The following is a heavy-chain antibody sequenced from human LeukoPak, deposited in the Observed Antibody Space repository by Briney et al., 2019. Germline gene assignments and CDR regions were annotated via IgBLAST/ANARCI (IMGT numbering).Heavy chain of an antibody. Sequence: ASVKVSCTASGYTFTGYYMHWVRQAPGQGLEWMGWINPNSGGTNYAQKFQGRVTMTRDTSISTAYMELSRLRSDDTAVYYCARDPPTLWFGELLLSGIDYWGQGTLVTVSS. CDR2: INPNSGGT. V-gene: IGHV1-2*02. D-gene: IGHD3-10*01. J-gene: IGHJ4*02. CDR1: GYTFTGYY. CDR3: ARDPPTLWFGELLLSGIDY.